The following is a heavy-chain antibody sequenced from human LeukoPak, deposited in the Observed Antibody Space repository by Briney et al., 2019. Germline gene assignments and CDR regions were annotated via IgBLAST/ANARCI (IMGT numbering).Heavy chain of an antibody. CDR2: INPNSGGT. V-gene: IGHV1-2*02. J-gene: IGHJ4*02. Sequence: ASVKVSCKASGYTFTGYYMHWVRQAPGQGLEWMGWINPNSGGTNYAQKFKGRVTMTRDTSISTAYMELSRLRSDDTAVYYCARPRGYSGYEALDYWGQGTLVTVSS. D-gene: IGHD5-12*01. CDR3: ARPRGYSGYEALDY. CDR1: GYTFTGYY.